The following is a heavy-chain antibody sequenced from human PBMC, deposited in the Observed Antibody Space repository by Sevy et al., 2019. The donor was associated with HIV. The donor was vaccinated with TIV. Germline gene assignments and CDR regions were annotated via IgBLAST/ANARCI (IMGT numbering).Heavy chain of an antibody. CDR2: IYYSGST. CDR1: GGSISSSSYY. V-gene: IGHV4-39*01. J-gene: IGHJ4*02. CDR3: GSQDGYCRGGSCFGIDY. D-gene: IGHD2-15*01. Sequence: SETLSLTCTVSGGSISSSSYYWGWIRQPPGKGLEWIGSIYYSGSTYYNPSLKSRVTISVDTSKNQFSLKLSSVTAAGTAVYYRGSQDGYCRGGSCFGIDYWGQGTLVTVSS.